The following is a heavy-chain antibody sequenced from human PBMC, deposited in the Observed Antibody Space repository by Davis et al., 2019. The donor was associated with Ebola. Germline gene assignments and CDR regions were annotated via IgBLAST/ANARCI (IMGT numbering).Heavy chain of an antibody. J-gene: IGHJ4*02. CDR1: GGSFSGYY. Sequence: PSETLSLTCAVYGGSFSGYYWSWIRQPPGKGLEWIGEINHSGSTNYNPSLKSRVTISVNTSKNQFSLKLSSVTAADTAVYYCARGRGGSSDYWGQGTLVTVSS. D-gene: IGHD6-6*01. CDR2: INHSGST. CDR3: ARGRGGSSDY. V-gene: IGHV4-34*01.